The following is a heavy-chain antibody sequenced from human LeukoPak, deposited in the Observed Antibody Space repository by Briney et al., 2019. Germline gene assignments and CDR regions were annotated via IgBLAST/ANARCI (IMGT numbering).Heavy chain of an antibody. Sequence: GGSLRLSCAASGFTFSSYGMHWVRQAPGKGLEWVASIRSSSSYIQYADSVKGRFTISRDNAKNSLFLQMNSLRAEDTAVYYCARGDGYDFFDYWGQGTLVTVSS. CDR1: GFTFSSYG. V-gene: IGHV3-21*01. CDR2: IRSSSSYI. D-gene: IGHD5-24*01. J-gene: IGHJ4*02. CDR3: ARGDGYDFFDY.